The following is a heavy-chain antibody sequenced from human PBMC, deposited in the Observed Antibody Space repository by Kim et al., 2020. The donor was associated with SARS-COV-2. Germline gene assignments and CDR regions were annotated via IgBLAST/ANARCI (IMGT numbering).Heavy chain of an antibody. J-gene: IGHJ4*02. V-gene: IGHV3-23*01. D-gene: IGHD3-10*01. CDR3: AKGPGGSGEFDY. Sequence: YYADSVKGRFTISRDNSKNTLYLQMNSLGAEDTAVYYCAKGPGGSGEFDYWGQGTLVTVSS.